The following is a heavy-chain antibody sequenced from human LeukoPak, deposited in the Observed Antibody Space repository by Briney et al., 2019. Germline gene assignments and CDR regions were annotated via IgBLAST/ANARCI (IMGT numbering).Heavy chain of an antibody. CDR2: IGSSDSPI. D-gene: IGHD4-23*01. J-gene: IGHJ4*02. CDR3: ARSIGAGNSVYFDY. V-gene: IGHV3-11*01. Sequence: GGSLSLSCAASGFTFSDYYMSWIRQAPGKGLEWLSYIGSSDSPIYYADSVKGRFTISRDNAKNSLYLQMSSLRAEDTAVYYCARSIGAGNSVYFDYWGRGTLVTVSS. CDR1: GFTFSDYY.